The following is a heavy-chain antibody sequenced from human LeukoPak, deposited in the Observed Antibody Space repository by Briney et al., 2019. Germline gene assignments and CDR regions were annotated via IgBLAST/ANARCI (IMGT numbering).Heavy chain of an antibody. CDR1: GFTFSIYA. J-gene: IGHJ6*02. V-gene: IGHV3-23*01. CDR2: ISGSGGYT. D-gene: IGHD5-12*01. Sequence: QSGGSLRLSCAASGFTFSIYAMSWVRQAPGKGLEWVSAISGSGGYTYYADSVKGRFTISRDNSKNTLYLQMNSLRAEDTAVYYCAREGPYSGYVADYYYGMDVWGQGTTVTVSS. CDR3: AREGPYSGYVADYYYGMDV.